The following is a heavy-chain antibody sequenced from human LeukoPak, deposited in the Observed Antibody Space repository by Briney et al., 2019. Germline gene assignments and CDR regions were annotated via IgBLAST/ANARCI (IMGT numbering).Heavy chain of an antibody. Sequence: SETLSLTCTVSGGSISSYYWSWIRQPPGKGLEWIGYIYYSGSTNYNPSLKSRVTISVDTSKNQFSLKLSSVTAADTAVYYCARGTVPYYYYYYGMDVWGQGTAVTVSS. CDR3: ARGTVPYYYYYYGMDV. CDR1: GGSISSYY. D-gene: IGHD4-17*01. J-gene: IGHJ6*02. V-gene: IGHV4-59*01. CDR2: IYYSGST.